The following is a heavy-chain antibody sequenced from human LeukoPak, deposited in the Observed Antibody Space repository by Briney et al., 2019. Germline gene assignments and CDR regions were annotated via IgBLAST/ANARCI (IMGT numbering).Heavy chain of an antibody. J-gene: IGHJ4*02. CDR3: ARDQAETYGDYVEGHTFDY. CDR1: GFTFSSYG. V-gene: IGHV3-33*01. D-gene: IGHD4-17*01. CDR2: IWYDGSNK. Sequence: GGSLRLSCAASGFTFSSYGMHWVRQAPGKGLEWVAVIWYDGSNKYYADSVKGRFTISRDNSKNTLYLQMNSLRAEDTAVYYCARDQAETYGDYVEGHTFDYWGQGTLVTVSS.